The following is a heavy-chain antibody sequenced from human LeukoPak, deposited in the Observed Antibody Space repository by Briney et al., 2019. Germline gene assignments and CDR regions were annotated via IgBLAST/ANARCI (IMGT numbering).Heavy chain of an antibody. J-gene: IGHJ4*02. CDR1: NGSFSGYY. V-gene: IGHV4-34*01. D-gene: IGHD3-10*01. CDR3: ARGGTTYYYGSGTSR. Sequence: PSETLSLTCAVHNGSFSGYYWTWIGQAPGKGLEWIGEINNSGVTYYNPSLETRVTISRDTSKIQFSLQLKSASAADTAVYYCARGGTTYYYGSGTSRWGQGTLVIVSS. CDR2: INNSGVT.